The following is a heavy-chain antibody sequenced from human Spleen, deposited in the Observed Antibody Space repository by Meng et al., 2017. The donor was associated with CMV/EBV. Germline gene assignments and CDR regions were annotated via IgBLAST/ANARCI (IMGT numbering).Heavy chain of an antibody. CDR3: ARGPWNYDYNYFDP. CDR1: GSTFTGSY. CDR2: INPITGDT. V-gene: IGHV1-2*02. Sequence: ASGSTFTGSYMHWVRQTTGQGFEWMGWINPITGDTNYAQKFQDRVTMTRDTSINTAYMDLSRLTSDDTAVYYCARGPWNYDYNYFDPWGQGTLVTVSS. D-gene: IGHD1-7*01. J-gene: IGHJ5*02.